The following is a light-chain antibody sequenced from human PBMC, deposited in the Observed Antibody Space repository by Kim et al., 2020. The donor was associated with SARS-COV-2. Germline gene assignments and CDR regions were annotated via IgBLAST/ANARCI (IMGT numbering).Light chain of an antibody. CDR3: QQYKKWPLT. CDR1: QTVNTY. CDR2: DAS. J-gene: IGKJ4*01. Sequence: VSPGERATLSCRASQTVNTYLAWYQHKPGQAPRLLIYDASTGATGIPARFSGSASGTEFTLTISSLQSEDVAVYYCQQYKKWPLTFGGGTKVDIK. V-gene: IGKV3-15*01.